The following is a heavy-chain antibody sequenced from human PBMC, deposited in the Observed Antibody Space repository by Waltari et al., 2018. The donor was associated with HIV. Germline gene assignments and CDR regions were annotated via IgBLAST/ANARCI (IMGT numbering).Heavy chain of an antibody. CDR2: IYSDGRT. J-gene: IGHJ6*02. D-gene: IGHD2-8*02. CDR3: ARGSTGRLQARGGYYGLDI. CDR1: GFTVSHNY. Sequence: VESGGALVQPGGSLRLSCVASGFTVSHNYMPWGRQAPGEGLEWVSVIYSDGRTDYTDSAKGRFTISRDTSKNTVFLQMNSLRPDDTAVFYCARGSTGRLQARGGYYGLDIWGRGTTVTVSS. V-gene: IGHV3-66*02.